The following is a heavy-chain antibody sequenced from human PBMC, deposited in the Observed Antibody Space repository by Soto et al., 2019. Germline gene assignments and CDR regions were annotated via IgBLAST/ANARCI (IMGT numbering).Heavy chain of an antibody. Sequence: GESLKMTCKGSGFTFISYWIAWVRQMPGEGLEWMGVIYPGESDSSYSPSFQGQVTISADESFNTPYLHWSSLKASDTAIYYCTKHEGYCSTTTSSKFDYCGDGTLVT. CDR2: IYPGESDS. V-gene: IGHV5-51*01. J-gene: IGHJ4*01. D-gene: IGHD2-2*01. CDR3: TKHEGYCSTTTSSKFDY. CDR1: GFTFISYW.